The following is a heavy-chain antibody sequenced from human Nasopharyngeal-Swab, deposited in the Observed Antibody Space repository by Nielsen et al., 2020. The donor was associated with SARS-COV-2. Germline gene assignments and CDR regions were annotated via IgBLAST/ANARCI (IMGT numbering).Heavy chain of an antibody. Sequence: GESLKISCAASGFTFSSYAMSWVRQAPGKGLEWVSAISGSGGSTYYADSVKGRFTISRDNSKNTLYLQMNSLRAEDTAVHYCAKDYYDSSGYHPDAFDIWGQGTMVTVSS. CDR1: GFTFSSYA. CDR3: AKDYYDSSGYHPDAFDI. J-gene: IGHJ3*02. D-gene: IGHD3-22*01. V-gene: IGHV3-23*01. CDR2: ISGSGGST.